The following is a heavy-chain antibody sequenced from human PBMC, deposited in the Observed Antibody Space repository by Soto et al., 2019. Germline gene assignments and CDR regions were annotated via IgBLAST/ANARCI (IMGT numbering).Heavy chain of an antibody. CDR1: GGTFSSYA. Sequence: ASVKVSCKASGGTFSSYAISWVRQAPGQGLEWMGGIIPIFGTANYAQKFQGRVTITADESTSTAYMELSSLRSEDTAVYYCARTRSYDFWSGYYYWFDPWGQGTLVTVSS. D-gene: IGHD3-3*01. V-gene: IGHV1-69*13. CDR3: ARTRSYDFWSGYYYWFDP. CDR2: IIPIFGTA. J-gene: IGHJ5*02.